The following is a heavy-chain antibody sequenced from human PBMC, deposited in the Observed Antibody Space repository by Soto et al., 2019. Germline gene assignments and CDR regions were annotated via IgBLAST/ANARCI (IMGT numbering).Heavy chain of an antibody. CDR3: AKASPQGYDFWSGYPPYYYYYGMDV. Sequence: GGSLRLSCAASGFTFSSYAMSWVRQAPGKGLEWVSAISGSGGSTYYADSVKGRFTISRDNSKNTLYLQMNSLRAEDTAVYYCAKASPQGYDFWSGYPPYYYYYGMDVWGQGTTVTVSS. CDR1: GFTFSSYA. V-gene: IGHV3-23*01. J-gene: IGHJ6*02. CDR2: ISGSGGST. D-gene: IGHD3-3*01.